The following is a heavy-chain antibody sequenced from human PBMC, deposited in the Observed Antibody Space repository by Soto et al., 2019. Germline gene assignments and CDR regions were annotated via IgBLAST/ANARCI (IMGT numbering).Heavy chain of an antibody. Sequence: QVQLVESGGGVVQPGRSLRLSCAASGFTFSSYAMHWVRQAPGKGLEWVAVISYDGSNKYYADSVKGRFTISRDNSKNTLYLQMNSLRAEDTAVYYCARVTDPSRPFGGVIVIHPFDYWGQGTLVTVSS. J-gene: IGHJ4*02. CDR3: ARVTDPSRPFGGVIVIHPFDY. V-gene: IGHV3-30-3*01. D-gene: IGHD3-16*02. CDR1: GFTFSSYA. CDR2: ISYDGSNK.